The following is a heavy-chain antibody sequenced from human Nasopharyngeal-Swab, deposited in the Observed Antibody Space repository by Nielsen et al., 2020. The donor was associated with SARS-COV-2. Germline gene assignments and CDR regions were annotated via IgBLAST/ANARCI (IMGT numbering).Heavy chain of an antibody. V-gene: IGHV4-59*08. CDR2: IYYSGST. CDR1: GGSISSYY. D-gene: IGHD3-22*01. J-gene: IGHJ4*02. Sequence: SETLSLTCTVSGGSISSYYWSWIRQPPGKGLEWIGYIYYSGSTNYNPSLKSRVTISVDTSKNQFSLKLSSVTAADTAVYYCARLPNYDLDYWGQGTLVTASS. CDR3: ARLPNYDLDY.